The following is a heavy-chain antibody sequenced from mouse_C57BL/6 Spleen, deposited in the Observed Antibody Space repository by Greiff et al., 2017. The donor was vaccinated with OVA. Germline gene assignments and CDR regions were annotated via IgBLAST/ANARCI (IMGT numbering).Heavy chain of an antibody. CDR2: IRSKSSNYAT. V-gene: IGHV10-3*01. CDR1: GFTFNTYA. J-gene: IGHJ4*01. D-gene: IGHD1-1*01. Sequence: EVMLVESGGGLVQPKGSLKLSCAASGFTFNTYAMHWVRQAPGKGLEWVARIRSKSSNYATYYADSVKDRFTISRDDSQSMLYLQMYNLKTEDTAMYYCVRAPAYYGSSYDAMDYWGQGTSVTVSS. CDR3: VRAPAYYGSSYDAMDY.